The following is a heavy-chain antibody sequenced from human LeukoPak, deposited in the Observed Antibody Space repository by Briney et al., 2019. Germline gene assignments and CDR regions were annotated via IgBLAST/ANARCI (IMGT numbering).Heavy chain of an antibody. CDR3: ARELITMVRGVTPSDS. V-gene: IGHV1-2*06. Sequence: ASVKVSCKASGYTFTGYYMHWVRQAPGQGLEWMGRINPNSGGTNYAQKFQGRVTMTRDTSISTAYMELSRLRSDDTAVYYCARELITMVRGVTPSDSWGQGTLVTVSS. CDR2: INPNSGGT. CDR1: GYTFTGYY. D-gene: IGHD3-10*01. J-gene: IGHJ4*02.